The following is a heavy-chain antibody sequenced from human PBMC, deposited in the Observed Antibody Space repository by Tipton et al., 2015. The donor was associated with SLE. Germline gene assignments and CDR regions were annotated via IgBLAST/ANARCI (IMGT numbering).Heavy chain of an antibody. V-gene: IGHV4-59*08. CDR1: DDSIRDYY. CDR3: ARPTFDWYLDL. J-gene: IGHJ2*01. Sequence: TLSLTCSVSDDSIRDYYFSWIRQPPGKELEWIGYISYSGSTVYNPSLESRVTISLDTSKNHLSLKLTSVTAADTAVYYCARPTFDWYLDLWGRGTLVTVSS. CDR2: ISYSGST.